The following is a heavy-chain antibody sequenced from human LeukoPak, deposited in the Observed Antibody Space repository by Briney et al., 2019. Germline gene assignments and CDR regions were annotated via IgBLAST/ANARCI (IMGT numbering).Heavy chain of an antibody. J-gene: IGHJ5*02. D-gene: IGHD1-1*01. CDR1: GGSFSGYY. CDR2: INHSGST. V-gene: IGHV4-34*01. CDR3: ARHGTSGTNLNWFDP. Sequence: SETLSLTCAVYGGSFSGYYWSWIRQPPGKGLEWIGEINHSGSTNYNPSLKSRVTISVDTSKNQFSLKLSSVTAADTAVYYCARHGTSGTNLNWFDPWAREPWSPSPQ.